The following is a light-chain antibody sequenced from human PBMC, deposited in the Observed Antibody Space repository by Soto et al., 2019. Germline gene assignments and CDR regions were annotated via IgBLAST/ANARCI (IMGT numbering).Light chain of an antibody. Sequence: EIVLTQSPGTLSLSPGERATLPCRASQSVSSYLAWYQQKPGQAPRLLVYGASSRATGIPDRFSGSGSGADFTLAISRLEPEDFAVYYCQQYGSSRRTFGQGTKVE. CDR2: GAS. CDR1: QSVSSY. J-gene: IGKJ1*01. CDR3: QQYGSSRRT. V-gene: IGKV3-20*01.